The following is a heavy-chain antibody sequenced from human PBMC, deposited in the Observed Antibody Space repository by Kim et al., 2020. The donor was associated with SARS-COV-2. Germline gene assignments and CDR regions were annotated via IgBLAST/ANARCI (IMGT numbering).Heavy chain of an antibody. D-gene: IGHD3-10*01. J-gene: IGHJ4*02. CDR3: ARDEGIYYGLGNYPY. CDR1: GDSISSTNYY. CDR2: IYYSGNT. Sequence: SETLSLTCTVSGDSISSTNYYWGWIRQPPGKGLEWIGTIYYSGNTFYNPSLKSRVTISVATSKNQFSLKLSSVTAADTAVYYCARDEGIYYGLGNYPYWGQGTLVTVSS. V-gene: IGHV4-39*07.